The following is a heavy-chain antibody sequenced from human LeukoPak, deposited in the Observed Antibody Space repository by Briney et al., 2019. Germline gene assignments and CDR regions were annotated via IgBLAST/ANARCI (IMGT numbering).Heavy chain of an antibody. CDR2: ISSSGSTI. V-gene: IGHV3-11*01. CDR1: GFTFSDYY. CDR3: AREYCSSTSCSLDGMDV. J-gene: IGHJ6*02. Sequence: GGSLRLSCAASGFTFSDYYMSWIRQAPGKGLEWVSYISSSGSTIYYADSVKGRFTISRDNAKNSLYLQMNSLRAEDTAVCYCAREYCSSTSCSLDGMDVWGQGTTVTVSS. D-gene: IGHD2-2*01.